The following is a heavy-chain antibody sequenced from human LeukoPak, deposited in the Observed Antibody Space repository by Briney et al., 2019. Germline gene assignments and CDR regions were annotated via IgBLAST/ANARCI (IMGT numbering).Heavy chain of an antibody. D-gene: IGHD3-22*01. J-gene: IGHJ4*02. Sequence: GGSLRLSCAAAGFTFSSYWVSWVRQAPGKGLEWVANIKQDGSEKYYVDSVKGRFTISRDNAKNSLYLQMNGLRAEDTAVYYCARRGSSGYYYYYWGQGTLVTVSS. CDR2: IKQDGSEK. V-gene: IGHV3-7*01. CDR3: ARRGSSGYYYYY. CDR1: GFTFSSYW.